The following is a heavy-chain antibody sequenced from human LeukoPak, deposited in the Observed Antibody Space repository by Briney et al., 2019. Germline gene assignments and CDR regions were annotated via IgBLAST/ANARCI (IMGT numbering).Heavy chain of an antibody. CDR1: GFTFSTYT. Sequence: PGGSLRLSCAASGFTFSTYTMNWVRQAPGKGLEWVSSISNSGSDISYADSVKGRFTISRDNAKNSLYLQMNSLRAEDTAVYYCARDYCSGGSCYPDYWGQGTLVTVSS. CDR3: ARDYCSGGSCYPDY. D-gene: IGHD2-15*01. CDR2: ISNSGSDI. J-gene: IGHJ4*02. V-gene: IGHV3-21*01.